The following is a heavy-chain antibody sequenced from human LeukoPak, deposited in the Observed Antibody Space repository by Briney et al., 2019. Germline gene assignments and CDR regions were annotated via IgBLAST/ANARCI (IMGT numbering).Heavy chain of an antibody. CDR3: AKEDVVVITIRYFQH. Sequence: GGSLRLSCAASGFTFSSYGMHWVRQAPGKGLEWVAVISYDGSNEYYADSVKGRFTISRDNSKNTLYLQMNSLTTEDMAIYYCAKEDVVVITIRYFQHWGQGTLVTVSS. CDR2: ISYDGSNE. D-gene: IGHD3-22*01. V-gene: IGHV3-30*18. CDR1: GFTFSSYG. J-gene: IGHJ1*01.